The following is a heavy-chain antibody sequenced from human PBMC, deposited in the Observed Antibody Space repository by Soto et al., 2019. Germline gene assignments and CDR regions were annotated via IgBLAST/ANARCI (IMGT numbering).Heavy chain of an antibody. V-gene: IGHV3-73*02. CDR1: GFAFSDSA. J-gene: IGHJ4*02. CDR3: TRRRAWTAVDPLDY. D-gene: IGHD3-16*01. CDR2: IRGKRGNDGT. Sequence: EVQLVESGGGLVQPGGSLKLSCAASGFAFSDSAMHWVRQASGKGLEWIGRIRGKRGNDGTAYAASVKGRFTISRDDSTTTTYLQMNSLKLEDTAVYYCTRRRAWTAVDPLDYWGQGTLVTVSS.